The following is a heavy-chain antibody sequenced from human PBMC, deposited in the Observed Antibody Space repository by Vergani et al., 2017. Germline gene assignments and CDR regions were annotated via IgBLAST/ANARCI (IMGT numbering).Heavy chain of an antibody. CDR1: GDSFRSNKW. V-gene: IGHV4-4*03. D-gene: IGHD2-15*01. CDR3: ARDPKSYCSGGSCFSVWCAFDI. J-gene: IGHJ3*02. CDR2: ISHSGST. Sequence: QVQLQESGPGLVKPPGTLFLTCAVSGDSFRSNKWWTWVRQSPGKTLEWIGEISHSGSTNYNPSLKGRVTLSLDTSKKQFSLRLSSVTAADTAVYYCARDPKSYCSGGSCFSVWCAFDIWGRGTTVTVSS.